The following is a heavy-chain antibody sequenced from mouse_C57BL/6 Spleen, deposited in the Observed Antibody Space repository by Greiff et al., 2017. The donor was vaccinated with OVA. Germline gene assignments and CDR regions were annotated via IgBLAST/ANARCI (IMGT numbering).Heavy chain of an antibody. D-gene: IGHD1-1*01. CDR2: IDPANGIT. V-gene: IGHV14-3*01. CDR1: GFNIKNTY. J-gene: IGHJ2*01. CDR3: ARSDYYGSSYPYFDY. Sequence: VQLQQSVAELVRPGASVKLSCTASGFNIKNTYMHWVKQRPEQGLEWIGRIDPANGITKYAPKFQGKATITADTSSNTAYLQLSSLTSEDTAIYYCARSDYYGSSYPYFDYWGQGTTLTVSS.